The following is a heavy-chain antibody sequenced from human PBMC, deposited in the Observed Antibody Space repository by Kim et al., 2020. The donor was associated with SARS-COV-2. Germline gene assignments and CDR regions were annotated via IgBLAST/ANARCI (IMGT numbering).Heavy chain of an antibody. CDR3: AKQSSAFDS. CDR2: IHNTGNA. CDR1: GFTVSSNH. Sequence: GGSLRLSCAASGFTVSSNHMNWVRQAPGKGLEWVSVIHNTGNAYYADSVKGRFTISRDTSKNILYLQMNSLRAEDTALYYCAKQSSAFDSWGQGTLVTVSS. J-gene: IGHJ4*02. D-gene: IGHD3-16*01. V-gene: IGHV3-66*04.